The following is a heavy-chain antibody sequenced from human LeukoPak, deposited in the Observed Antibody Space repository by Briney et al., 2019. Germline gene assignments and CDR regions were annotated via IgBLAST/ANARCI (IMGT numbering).Heavy chain of an antibody. J-gene: IGHJ4*02. CDR3: ATLVSCSTSRYFDR. D-gene: IGHD2-2*01. CDR1: GGSISTSTYY. CDR2: IYYTGTT. V-gene: IGHV4-39*01. Sequence: SETLSLTCTVSGGSISTSTYYWAWVRQTPGMGLEWIGSIYYTGTTYYNAALKRRVTISVDTSKNLFSLKLSSVTAADTAIYYCATLVSCSTSRYFDRWGQGILVTVSS.